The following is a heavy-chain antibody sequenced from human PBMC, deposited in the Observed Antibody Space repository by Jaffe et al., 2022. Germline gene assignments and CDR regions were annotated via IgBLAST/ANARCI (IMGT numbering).Heavy chain of an antibody. CDR3: ATSQGGIAARPFDS. J-gene: IGHJ4*02. CDR1: GFTFSRYS. V-gene: IGHV3-21*06. CDR2: ISSSSTYI. D-gene: IGHD6-6*01. Sequence: EVQLVESGGGLVKPGGSLRLSCAASGFTFSRYSMNWVRQAPGKGLEWVSSISSSSTYIYYADSLKGRFTISRDNAKNSLYLQMNSLRAEDTAVYYCATSQGGIAARPFDSWGQGTLVTVSS.